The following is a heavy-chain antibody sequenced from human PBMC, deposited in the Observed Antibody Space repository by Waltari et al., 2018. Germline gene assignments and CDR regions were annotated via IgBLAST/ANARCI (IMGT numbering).Heavy chain of an antibody. CDR3: ARRDYDCWEGYYGMDV. D-gene: IGHD3-3*01. Sequence: QLQLQESGPGLVKPSETLSLTCTVSGGSISSSSYYWGWIRTPPGKGLEWIGSIYYSGGTCYNPSLKRRVTISVDTSKIQFSLKLSSVTAADTAVYYCARRDYDCWEGYYGMDVWGQGTTVTVSS. J-gene: IGHJ6*02. CDR1: GGSISSSSYY. V-gene: IGHV4-39*01. CDR2: IYYSGGT.